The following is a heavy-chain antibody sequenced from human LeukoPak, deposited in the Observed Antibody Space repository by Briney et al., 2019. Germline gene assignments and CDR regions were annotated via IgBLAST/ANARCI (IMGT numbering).Heavy chain of an antibody. J-gene: IGHJ3*02. V-gene: IGHV4-39*07. Sequence: KPSETLSLTCTVSGGSISSSSYYWGWIRQPPGKGLEWIGSIYYSGSTYYNPSLKSRVTISVDTSKNQFSLKLSSVTAADTAVYYCVSEWEPISPNDAFDIWGQGTMVAVSS. CDR2: IYYSGST. D-gene: IGHD1-26*01. CDR1: GGSISSSSYY. CDR3: VSEWEPISPNDAFDI.